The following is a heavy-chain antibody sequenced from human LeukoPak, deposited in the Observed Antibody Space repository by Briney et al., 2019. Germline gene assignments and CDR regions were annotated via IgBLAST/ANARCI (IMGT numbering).Heavy chain of an antibody. CDR1: GGSISSSSYY. V-gene: IGHV4-39*07. J-gene: IGHJ3*02. Sequence: SETLSLTCTVSGGSISSSSYYWGWIRQPPGKGLEWFGNIYYSGSTYYNPSLKSRVTISVDTSKNQFSLKLRSVTAADTAVYYCARVRRYYSSVKGAFDIWGQGTMVTVS. CDR2: IYYSGST. CDR3: ARVRRYYSSVKGAFDI. D-gene: IGHD3-22*01.